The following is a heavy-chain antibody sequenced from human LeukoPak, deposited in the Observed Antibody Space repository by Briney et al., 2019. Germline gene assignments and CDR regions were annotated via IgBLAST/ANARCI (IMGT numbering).Heavy chain of an antibody. CDR1: GYTFTSYG. D-gene: IGHD3-10*01. V-gene: IGHV1-18*01. CDR2: ISAYNGNT. Sequence: ASVKVSCKASGYTFTSYGISWVRQAPGQGLEWMGWISAYNGNTNYAQKFQGRVTMTRNTSISTAYMELSSLRSEDTAVYYCARSHYYGSGSYSIYYYYYGMDVWGQGTTVTVSS. CDR3: ARSHYYGSGSYSIYYYYYGMDV. J-gene: IGHJ6*02.